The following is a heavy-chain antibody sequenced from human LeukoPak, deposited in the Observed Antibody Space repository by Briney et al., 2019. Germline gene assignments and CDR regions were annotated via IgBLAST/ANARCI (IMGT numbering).Heavy chain of an antibody. D-gene: IGHD3-22*01. V-gene: IGHV4-38-2*01. J-gene: IGHJ5*02. Sequence: SESLSLTCGVSGYSISSGYYWGWIRQPPGKGLEWIGSVYHSGSTYYNPSLKSRVTISVDTSKNQFSLKLSSVTAADAAVYYCARHGNYYDTSQSDTWGQGTLVTVSS. CDR3: ARHGNYYDTSQSDT. CDR2: VYHSGST. CDR1: GYSISSGYY.